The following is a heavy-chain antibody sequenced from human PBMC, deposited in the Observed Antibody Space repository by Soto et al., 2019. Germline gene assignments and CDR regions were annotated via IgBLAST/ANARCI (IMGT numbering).Heavy chain of an antibody. Sequence: ASVKVSCKASGYTFTSYAMHWVRQAPGQRLEWMGWINAGNGNTKYSQKFQGRVTITRDTSASTAYMELSSLRSEDTAVYYCARDTLHDSSGYYYVGYNWFDPWGQGTLVTVSS. J-gene: IGHJ5*02. CDR2: INAGNGNT. V-gene: IGHV1-3*01. D-gene: IGHD3-22*01. CDR3: ARDTLHDSSGYYYVGYNWFDP. CDR1: GYTFTSYA.